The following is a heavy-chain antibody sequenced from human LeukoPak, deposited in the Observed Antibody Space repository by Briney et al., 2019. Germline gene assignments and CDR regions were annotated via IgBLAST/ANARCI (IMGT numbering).Heavy chain of an antibody. Sequence: PSETLSLTCTVSGYSISSGYYWGWIRQPPGKRLEWIGSINHSGSTYYNPSLKSRVTISVDTSKNQFSLKLSSVTAADTAVYYCARFYYMDVWGKGTTVTVSS. J-gene: IGHJ6*03. V-gene: IGHV4-38-2*02. CDR2: INHSGST. CDR3: ARFYYMDV. CDR1: GYSISSGYY.